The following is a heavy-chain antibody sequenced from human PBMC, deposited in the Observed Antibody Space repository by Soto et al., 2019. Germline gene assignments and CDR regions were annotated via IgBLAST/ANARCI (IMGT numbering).Heavy chain of an antibody. J-gene: IGHJ6*03. CDR1: GFTFSDHY. D-gene: IGHD3-3*01. CDR3: ARESYYDFWSCYYTYYYYYMDV. CDR2: TRNKANSYTT. V-gene: IGHV3-72*01. Sequence: ESGGGLVQPGGSLRLSCAASGFTFSDHYMDWVRQAPGKGLEWVGRTRNKANSYTTEYAASVKGRFTISRDDSKNSLYLQMNSLKTEDTAVYYCARESYYDFWSCYYTYYYYYMDVWGKGTTVTVSS.